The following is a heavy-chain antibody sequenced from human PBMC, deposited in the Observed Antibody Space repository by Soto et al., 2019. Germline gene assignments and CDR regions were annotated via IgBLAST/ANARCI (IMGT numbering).Heavy chain of an antibody. D-gene: IGHD6-19*01. CDR3: AARVRSSGWYADFDY. V-gene: IGHV3-53*01. CDR2: TSSGGSRI. CDR1: GFTVSSVY. J-gene: IGHJ4*02. Sequence: EVQLAESGGGLIQPGGSLRLSCAASGFTVSSVYMSWVRQAPGKGLEWVSVTSSGGSRIYYADSVKGRFTISSDNSKNTLYLQMNSLGAEDTAVYYCAARVRSSGWYADFDYWGQGALVTVSS.